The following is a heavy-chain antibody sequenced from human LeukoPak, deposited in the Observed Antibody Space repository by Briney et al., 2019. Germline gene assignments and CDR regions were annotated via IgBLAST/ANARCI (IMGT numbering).Heavy chain of an antibody. Sequence: PSETLSLTCTVSGGSIDSHLWNWFRQTPGQGLEWIGYVSASGITNYNPSLQSRVTMSADTSKNQFSLKVRSVTTADTAVYFCASSIGAHWFDFWAQGTLVSVSS. CDR1: GGSIDSHL. D-gene: IGHD3-9*01. V-gene: IGHV4-59*11. J-gene: IGHJ4*02. CDR3: ASSIGAHWFDF. CDR2: VSASGIT.